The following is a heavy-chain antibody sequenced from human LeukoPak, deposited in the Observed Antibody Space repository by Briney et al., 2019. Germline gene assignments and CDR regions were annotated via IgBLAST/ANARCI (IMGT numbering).Heavy chain of an antibody. CDR2: MNSDGSNK. D-gene: IGHD6-6*01. Sequence: GGSLRLSCAASGFTFSTYWMHWVRHAPGKGLVWVSSMNSDGSNKRYADSVKGRFTISRDNAENTLYLQMNSLRAEDTAVYYCARLPTGSSLHYWGQGTLVTVSS. CDR3: ARLPTGSSLHY. J-gene: IGHJ4*02. CDR1: GFTFSTYW. V-gene: IGHV3-74*01.